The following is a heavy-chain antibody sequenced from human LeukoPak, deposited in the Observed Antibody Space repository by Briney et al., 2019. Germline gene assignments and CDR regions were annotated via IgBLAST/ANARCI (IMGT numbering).Heavy chain of an antibody. Sequence: GGSLRLSCSASGFSFSTLAMHWVRQAPGKGLEYLAIMGGDGGTAYFEDSVKGRFTVSRDIAKNTVYLQMTNLRPEDAAVYYCVRDLWGFDYWGQGTLVTVSS. J-gene: IGHJ4*02. D-gene: IGHD1-26*01. V-gene: IGHV3-64D*06. CDR1: GFSFSTLA. CDR2: MGGDGGTA. CDR3: VRDLWGFDY.